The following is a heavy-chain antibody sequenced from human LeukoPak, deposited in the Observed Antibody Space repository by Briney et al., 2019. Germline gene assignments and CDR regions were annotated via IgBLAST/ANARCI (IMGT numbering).Heavy chain of an antibody. V-gene: IGHV1-69*05. CDR2: IIPIFGTA. D-gene: IGHD3-9*01. J-gene: IGHJ4*02. CDR3: ATVRYFDWSYYFDY. Sequence: SVKVSCKASGGTFSSYAISWVRQAPGQGLEWMGGIIPIFGTANYAQKLQGRVTMTTDTSTSTAYMELRSLRSDDTAMYYCATVRYFDWSYYFDYWGQGTLVTVSS. CDR1: GGTFSSYA.